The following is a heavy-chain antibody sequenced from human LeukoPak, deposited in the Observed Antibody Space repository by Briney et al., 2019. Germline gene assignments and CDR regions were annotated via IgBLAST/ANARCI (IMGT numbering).Heavy chain of an antibody. CDR1: GGSISSSSYY. CDR2: IYYSGST. V-gene: IGHV4-39*07. D-gene: IGHD4-17*01. CDR3: ARDRNDNGDFGFDY. J-gene: IGHJ4*02. Sequence: SETLSLTCTVSGGSISSSSYYWGWIRQPPGKGLEWIGSIYYSGSTYYNPSLKSRVTISVDTSQNQFSLKLSSVTAADTAVYYCARDRNDNGDFGFDYWGQGTQVTVSS.